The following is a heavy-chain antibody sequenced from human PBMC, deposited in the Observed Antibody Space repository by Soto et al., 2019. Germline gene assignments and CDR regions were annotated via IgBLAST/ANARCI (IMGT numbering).Heavy chain of an antibody. CDR2: IYYSGST. Sequence: SETLSLTCTVSGGSISSYYWSWIRQPPGKGLEWIGYIYYSGSTYYNSSLKSRVTIPLDTSKNQFSLKLSSVTAADTAVYYCAGQPTAGSYYDLGSYYYYYAMDVWGQGTTVTSP. D-gene: IGHD3-10*01. J-gene: IGHJ6*02. V-gene: IGHV4-59*04. CDR3: AGQPTAGSYYDLGSYYYYYAMDV. CDR1: GGSISSYY.